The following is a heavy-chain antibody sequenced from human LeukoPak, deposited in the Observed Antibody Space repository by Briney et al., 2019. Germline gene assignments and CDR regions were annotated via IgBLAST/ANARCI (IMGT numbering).Heavy chain of an antibody. D-gene: IGHD2-15*01. Sequence: GGSLRLSCAASGFTFSSYGMHWVRQAPGKGLEWVAVISYDGSNKYYADSVKGRFTISRDNSKNTLYLQMNSLRAEDTAVYYCAKDLDCSGGSCYSAGGYYFDYWGQGTLVTVSS. CDR3: AKDLDCSGGSCYSAGGYYFDY. J-gene: IGHJ4*02. V-gene: IGHV3-30*18. CDR2: ISYDGSNK. CDR1: GFTFSSYG.